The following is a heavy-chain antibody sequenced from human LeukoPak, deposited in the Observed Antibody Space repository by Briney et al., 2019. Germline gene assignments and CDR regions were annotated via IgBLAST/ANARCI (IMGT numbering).Heavy chain of an antibody. CDR1: GYTFGTYG. V-gene: IGHV1-18*01. Sequence: ASVKVSCKASGYTFGTYGINWVRQAPGQGLEGMGWISAYNGNTNFAQRLQGRLTMTTEASTNTAYMELRSLRSDDTAVYFCARGLAVAPSDYWGQGTLVTVSS. D-gene: IGHD6-19*01. CDR2: ISAYNGNT. J-gene: IGHJ4*02. CDR3: ARGLAVAPSDY.